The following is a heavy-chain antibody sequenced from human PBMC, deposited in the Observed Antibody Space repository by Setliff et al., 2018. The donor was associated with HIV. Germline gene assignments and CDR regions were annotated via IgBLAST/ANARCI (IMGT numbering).Heavy chain of an antibody. J-gene: IGHJ5*02. CDR2: IYYSGNT. Sequence: PSETLSLTCTVSGGSISNEGYYWSWIRQHPGKGLEWIGYIYYSGNTYYSPSLKSRLTISVDTSKNQFSLKLRSVTAADTAVYYCVRAEYSSSSDWFAPWGQGALVTVSS. CDR3: VRAEYSSSSDWFAP. D-gene: IGHD6-6*01. V-gene: IGHV4-31*03. CDR1: GGSISNEGYY.